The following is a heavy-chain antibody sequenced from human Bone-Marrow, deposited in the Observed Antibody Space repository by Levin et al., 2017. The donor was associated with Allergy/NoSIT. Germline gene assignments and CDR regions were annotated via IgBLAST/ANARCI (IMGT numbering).Heavy chain of an antibody. Sequence: PEASVKVSCKASGYTFTNYGITWVRQAPGQGLEWMGWISSYNGNTDYAQKFRGRVTMTTDTSTSTVYMEVRRLRSDDTAVYYCARRMAVGGTGMGALDIWGQGTMVTVSS. CDR2: ISSYNGNT. D-gene: IGHD6-19*01. CDR1: GYTFTNYG. J-gene: IGHJ3*02. CDR3: ARRMAVGGTGMGALDI. V-gene: IGHV1-18*01.